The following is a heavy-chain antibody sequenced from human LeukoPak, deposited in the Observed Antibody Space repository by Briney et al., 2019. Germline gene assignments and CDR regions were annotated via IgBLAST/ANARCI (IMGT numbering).Heavy chain of an antibody. J-gene: IGHJ4*02. CDR3: ARDHCSSTSCYIDY. CDR1: GYTFTGYY. D-gene: IGHD2-2*02. V-gene: IGHV1-2*02. Sequence: ASVKVSCKASGYTFTGYYMHWVRQAPGQGLEWMGWINPNSGGTNYAQKFQGRVTMTRDTSTGTVYMELSSLRSEDTAVYYCARDHCSSTSCYIDYWGQGTLVTVSS. CDR2: INPNSGGT.